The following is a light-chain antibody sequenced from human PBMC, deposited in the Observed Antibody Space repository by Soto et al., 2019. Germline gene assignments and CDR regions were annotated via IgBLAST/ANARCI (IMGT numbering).Light chain of an antibody. V-gene: IGLV2-14*01. CDR3: SSYTSSSTLV. J-gene: IGLJ2*01. CDR1: SSDVGGYNN. CDR2: EVS. Sequence: QSALTQPASVSGSPGQSITISCTGTSSDVGGYNNVSWYQQHPGKAPKLMIYEVSSRPSGVSNRFSCTKSGNTASLTISGPQAEDEGDYYGSSYTSSSTLVFGGGTKLTVL.